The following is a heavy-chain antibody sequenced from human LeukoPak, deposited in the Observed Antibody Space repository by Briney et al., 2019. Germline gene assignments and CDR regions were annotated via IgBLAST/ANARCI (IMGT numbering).Heavy chain of an antibody. D-gene: IGHD3-22*01. J-gene: IGHJ4*02. CDR3: ARPGYDSSGYYYPA. CDR1: GGSISNNNYY. V-gene: IGHV4-39*02. CDR2: IYYTGGT. Sequence: SETLSLTCTVSGGSISNNNYYWDWIRQPPGKGLEWIGNIYYTGGTYYNSSLRSRVTISIDTSKNHFSLKLRSVTAADTAVYYCARPGYDSSGYYYPAWGQGTLVTVSS.